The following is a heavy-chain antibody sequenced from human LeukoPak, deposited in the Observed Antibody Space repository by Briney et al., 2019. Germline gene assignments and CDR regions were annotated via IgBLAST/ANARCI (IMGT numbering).Heavy chain of an antibody. V-gene: IGHV4-4*07. CDR1: SGSISSYF. CDR3: ARAYYFGSSNWFDP. D-gene: IGHD3-10*01. CDR2: IHTSGNT. Sequence: SETLSLTCSVSSGSISSYFRSWLRQPAGKGLEWIGRIHTSGNTDYNPSLKSRVTMLVDTSKNQFSLKLTSVTAADTAVYFCARAYYFGSSNWFDPWGQGTLVTVSS. J-gene: IGHJ5*02.